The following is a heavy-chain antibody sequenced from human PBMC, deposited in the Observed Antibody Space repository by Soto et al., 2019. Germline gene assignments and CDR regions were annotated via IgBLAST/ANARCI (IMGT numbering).Heavy chain of an antibody. J-gene: IGHJ6*02. CDR2: IKSKTDGGTI. V-gene: IGHV3-15*07. CDR1: GLTFTNAW. Sequence: EVQLVESGGGLGKPGGSLRLSCEASGLTFTNAWMTWVRQAPGKGLEWVGRIKSKTDGGTIDYAAPVKGRFSISRDDSKNTLYLQMNSLKTEDTAVYYCVNSGYYHGVEVWGQGTTVIVSS. CDR3: VNSGYYHGVEV. D-gene: IGHD1-20*01.